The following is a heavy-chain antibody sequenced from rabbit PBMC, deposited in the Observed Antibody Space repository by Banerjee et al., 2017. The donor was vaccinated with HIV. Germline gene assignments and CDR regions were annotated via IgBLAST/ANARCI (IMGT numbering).Heavy chain of an antibody. J-gene: IGHJ4*01. CDR2: INAGSSGST. CDR1: GFDFSSSYW. V-gene: IGHV1S45*01. Sequence: QEQLEESGGDLVKPEGSLTLTCTASGFDFSSSYWICWVRQAPGKGLEWIGCINAGSSGSTYYASWAKGRFTITKTSSTTVTLQMTSLTAADTATYFCARDNAGDGIITFNLWGPGTLVTVS. CDR3: ARDNAGDGIITFNL. D-gene: IGHD4-2*01.